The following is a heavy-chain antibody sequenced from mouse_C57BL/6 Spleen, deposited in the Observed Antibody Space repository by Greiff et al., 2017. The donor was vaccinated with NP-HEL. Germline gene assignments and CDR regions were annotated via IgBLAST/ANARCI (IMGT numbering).Heavy chain of an antibody. CDR1: GYAFSSSW. D-gene: IGHD2-4*01. Sequence: VQLQQSGPELVKPGASVKISCKASGYAFSSSWMNWVKQRPGKGLEWIGRIYPGDGDTNYIGKFKGKATLTADKSSSTAYMQLSSLTSEDSAVYFCARSIYYDYPAWFAYWGQGTLVTVSA. CDR3: ARSIYYDYPAWFAY. J-gene: IGHJ3*01. CDR2: IYPGDGDT. V-gene: IGHV1-82*01.